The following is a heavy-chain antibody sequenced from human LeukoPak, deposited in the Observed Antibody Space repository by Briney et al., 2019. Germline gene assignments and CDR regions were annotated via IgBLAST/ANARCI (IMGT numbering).Heavy chain of an antibody. V-gene: IGHV4-34*08. J-gene: IGHJ5*02. Sequence: AGTLSLSCTASGFTVSSNYKSWVRHPPRKGQEWVGKINHSGSTNYNPSLKSRVTISVDTSKNQFSLTLSSVTAADTAVYYCARIVVVPAATWYNWFDPWGQGTLVTVSS. D-gene: IGHD2-2*01. CDR2: INHSGST. CDR3: ARIVVVPAATWYNWFDP. CDR1: GFTVSSNY.